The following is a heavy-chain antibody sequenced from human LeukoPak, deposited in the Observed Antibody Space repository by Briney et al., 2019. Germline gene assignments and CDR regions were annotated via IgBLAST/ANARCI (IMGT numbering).Heavy chain of an antibody. J-gene: IGHJ3*02. Sequence: ASVKVSCKASGYTFTGYYMHWVRQAPGQGLEWMGWINPNSGGTNYAQKFQGRVTMTRDTSISTAYMELSRLRSDDTAVYDCARDSHYYASGSYVGGAFDIWGQGTMVTVSS. CDR3: ARDSHYYASGSYVGGAFDI. CDR1: GYTFTGYY. D-gene: IGHD3-10*01. V-gene: IGHV1-2*02. CDR2: INPNSGGT.